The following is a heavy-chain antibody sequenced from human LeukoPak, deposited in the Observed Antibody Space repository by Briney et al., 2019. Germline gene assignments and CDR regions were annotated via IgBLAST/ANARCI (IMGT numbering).Heavy chain of an antibody. D-gene: IGHD2-15*01. CDR2: IYPSDSDT. Sequence: GESLKLSCQGSGYNFATYWIGWVSQMPGKGLDWMGIIYPSDSDTRYSPSFQGQVTISADKSISTAYLQWGSLRASDTAIYYCARTGSRYCQDYWGQGTLVTVSS. J-gene: IGHJ4*02. CDR3: ARTGSRYCQDY. CDR1: GYNFATYW. V-gene: IGHV5-51*01.